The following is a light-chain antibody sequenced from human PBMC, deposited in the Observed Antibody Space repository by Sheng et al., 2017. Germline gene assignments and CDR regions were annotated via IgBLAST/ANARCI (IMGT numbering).Light chain of an antibody. V-gene: IGLV2-8*01. CDR2: DVS. Sequence: QSALTQPPSASGSPGQSVTISCTGTSSDVGGYNSVCWYQQHPGKAPKLMIYDVSNRPSGVPDRFSGSKSGNTASLTVSGLQAEDEADYYCSSDAGSNNVVFGGGTKADRP. J-gene: IGLJ2*01. CDR3: SSDAGSNNVV. CDR1: SSDVGGYNS.